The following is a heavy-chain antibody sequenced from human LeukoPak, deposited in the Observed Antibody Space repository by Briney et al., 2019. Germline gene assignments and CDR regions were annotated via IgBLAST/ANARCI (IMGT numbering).Heavy chain of an antibody. D-gene: IGHD6-19*01. CDR2: IIPIFGTA. V-gene: IGHV1-69*01. J-gene: IGHJ4*02. CDR3: ARGRGDSSGWYDDFDY. CDR1: GGTFSSYA. Sequence: GSSVKVSCKASGGTFSSYAISWVRQAPGQGLEWMGGIIPIFGTANYAQKFQGRVTITADESTSTAYMELSSLRSADTAVYYCARGRGDSSGWYDDFDYWGQGTLVTVSS.